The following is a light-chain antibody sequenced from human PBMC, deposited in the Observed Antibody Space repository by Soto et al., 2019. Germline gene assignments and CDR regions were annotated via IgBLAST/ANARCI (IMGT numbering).Light chain of an antibody. J-gene: IGLJ1*01. V-gene: IGLV2-14*01. CDR2: EVS. Sequence: QSALTQPASVSGSPGQSITISCTGTSSDVGGYNYVSWYQQHPGKAPKLIIYEVSNRPSGVSNRFSGSKSGNTASLTISGLQAEDEADCYCSSYTSSSTPLVFGTGTKLTVL. CDR1: SSDVGGYNY. CDR3: SSYTSSSTPLV.